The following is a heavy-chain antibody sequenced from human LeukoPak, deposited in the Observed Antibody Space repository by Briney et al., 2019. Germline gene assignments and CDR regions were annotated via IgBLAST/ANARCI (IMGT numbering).Heavy chain of an antibody. CDR3: ARGVPLWFGELMEN. CDR2: MNPNSGNT. Sequence: ASVKVSCKASGGTFSSYGISWVRQAPGQGLEWMGWMNPNSGNTGYAQKFQGRVTMTRNTSISTAYMELSSLRSEDTAVYYCARGVPLWFGELMENWGQGTLVTVSS. V-gene: IGHV1-8*02. CDR1: GGTFSSYG. J-gene: IGHJ4*02. D-gene: IGHD3-10*01.